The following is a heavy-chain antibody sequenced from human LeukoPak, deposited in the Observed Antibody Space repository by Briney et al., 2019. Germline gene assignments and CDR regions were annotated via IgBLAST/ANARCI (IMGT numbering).Heavy chain of an antibody. Sequence: SVKVSCKASGGTFSILDISWVRQAPGHGLEWMGGIIPLFGPANYAQKFQDRVTIIADETTTTAYMELSSLRSEDTAVYYCARLGSGYDPGDFWGQGTLVTVST. CDR2: IIPLFGPA. J-gene: IGHJ4*02. V-gene: IGHV1-69*13. CDR1: GGTFSILD. D-gene: IGHD5-12*01. CDR3: ARLGSGYDPGDF.